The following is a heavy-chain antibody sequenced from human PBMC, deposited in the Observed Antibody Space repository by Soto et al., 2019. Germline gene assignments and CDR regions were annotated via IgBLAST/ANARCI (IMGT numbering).Heavy chain of an antibody. Sequence: QVQLVQSGAEVKKPGASVKVSCKASGYTFTSYDINWVRQATGQGLEWMGWMNPNSGNTGYAQKFQGRVTMTRNTSISTAYMDLSSLRSDDTAVYYCARGRRIVVVPAAMFAGTYYYMDVWGKGTTVTVSS. CDR3: ARGRRIVVVPAAMFAGTYYYMDV. D-gene: IGHD2-2*01. CDR2: MNPNSGNT. J-gene: IGHJ6*03. CDR1: GYTFTSYD. V-gene: IGHV1-8*01.